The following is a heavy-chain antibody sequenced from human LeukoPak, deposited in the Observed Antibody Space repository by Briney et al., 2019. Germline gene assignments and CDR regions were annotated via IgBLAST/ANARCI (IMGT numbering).Heavy chain of an antibody. J-gene: IGHJ4*02. V-gene: IGHV1-2*02. Sequence: ASVKVSCKASGYTFTDYYMHWVRQAPGQGLEWMGGINHDSGDTNYAQTVEGRVTMTRDTSINTASLDLSKLRSDDTALYYCARESIRIVGAAKVKFFDYWGQGTLLTVSS. CDR3: ARESIRIVGAAKVKFFDY. CDR1: GYTFTDYY. CDR2: INHDSGDT. D-gene: IGHD1-26*01.